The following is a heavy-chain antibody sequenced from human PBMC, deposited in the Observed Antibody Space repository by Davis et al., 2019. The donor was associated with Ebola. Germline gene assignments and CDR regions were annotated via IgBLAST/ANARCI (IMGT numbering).Heavy chain of an antibody. CDR3: ARTVYYDSSAYYPPDF. Sequence: GESLKISCAASGFTFSSYAMSWVRQAPGKGLEWVSAIRDSGGRTYYADSVKGRFAISRDNAKNSLYLQMSSLRAEDTAVYYCARTVYYDSSAYYPPDFWGQGTLVTVSS. D-gene: IGHD3-22*01. CDR2: IRDSGGRT. CDR1: GFTFSSYA. V-gene: IGHV3-23*01. J-gene: IGHJ4*02.